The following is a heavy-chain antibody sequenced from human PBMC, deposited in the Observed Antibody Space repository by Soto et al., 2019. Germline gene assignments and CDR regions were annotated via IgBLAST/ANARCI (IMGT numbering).Heavy chain of an antibody. CDR3: AKGVTGTTYYYYGMDV. J-gene: IGHJ6*02. CDR2: ISGSGGST. Sequence: EVQLLESGGGLVQPGGSLRLSCAASGFSFNSYAMCWVRQAPGKGLEWVSAISGSGGSTYYADSVTGRFTISRDNSKNTLYLEMNCLRAEDRAVYYCAKGVTGTTYYYYGMDVCGQGTTVTVSS. D-gene: IGHD1-20*01. CDR1: GFSFNSYA. V-gene: IGHV3-23*01.